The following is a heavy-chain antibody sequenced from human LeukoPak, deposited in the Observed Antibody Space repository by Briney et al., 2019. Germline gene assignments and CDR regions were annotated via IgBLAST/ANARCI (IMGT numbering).Heavy chain of an antibody. D-gene: IGHD3-22*01. CDR3: ARARGHYYDSSGYYYLLWDY. Sequence: ASVKVSCKASGYTFTSYGISWVRQAPGQGLEWMGWISAYNGNTNYAQKLQGRVTMTTDTSTSTAYMELRSLRSDDTAMYYCARARGHYYDSSGYYYLLWDYWGQGTLVTVSS. J-gene: IGHJ4*02. CDR2: ISAYNGNT. CDR1: GYTFTSYG. V-gene: IGHV1-18*01.